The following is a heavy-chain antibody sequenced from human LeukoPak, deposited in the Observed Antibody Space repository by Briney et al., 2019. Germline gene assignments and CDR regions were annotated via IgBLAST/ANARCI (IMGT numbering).Heavy chain of an antibody. D-gene: IGHD3-22*01. CDR1: GSRFNDYW. Sequence: PGESLQISCKCSGSRFNDYWVGGVRQPAGKGREWMGVIYPGDSDTRYSPSSQGLVTISIDKSISTAYLQWSSLKASDAAVYYCVRRSIGGYYYSPFDLWGQGTRVTVSS. CDR2: IYPGDSDT. J-gene: IGHJ3*01. CDR3: VRRSIGGYYYSPFDL. V-gene: IGHV5-51*01.